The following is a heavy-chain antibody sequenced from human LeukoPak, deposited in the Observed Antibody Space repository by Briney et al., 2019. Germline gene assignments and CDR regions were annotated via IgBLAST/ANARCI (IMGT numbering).Heavy chain of an antibody. V-gene: IGHV1-46*01. D-gene: IGHD2-2*01. CDR3: AKDAAVVVPAARGWFDA. J-gene: IGHJ5*02. Sequence: GASVKVSCKASGYTFTKYYIHWVRQAPGQGLEWMGMINPSDGATTYAQRFQGRVTMTRDMSATTVYMDLRSLRVEDTAIYYCAKDAAVVVPAARGWFDAWGQGTLVTVSS. CDR2: INPSDGAT. CDR1: GYTFTKYY.